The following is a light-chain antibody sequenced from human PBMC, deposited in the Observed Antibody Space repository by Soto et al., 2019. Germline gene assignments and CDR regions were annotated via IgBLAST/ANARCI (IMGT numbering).Light chain of an antibody. Sequence: QCVLTPPASGSGSPGQASTISCTGTSSDVGGYNYVSWYQQHPGKAPKLMIYDVSNRPSGVSNRFSGSKSGNTASLTISGLQAEDEADYYCSSYTSSSTLYVFGTGTKVTVL. CDR1: SSDVGGYNY. CDR2: DVS. J-gene: IGLJ1*01. V-gene: IGLV2-14*01. CDR3: SSYTSSSTLYV.